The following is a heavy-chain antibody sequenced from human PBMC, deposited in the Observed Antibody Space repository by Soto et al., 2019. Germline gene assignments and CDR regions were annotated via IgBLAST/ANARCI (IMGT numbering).Heavy chain of an antibody. CDR3: ARHVGYYGSGCRRNDAFDI. J-gene: IGHJ3*02. V-gene: IGHV5-51*01. Sequence: GESLTISCKGSGYSFTSYWIGWVRQMPGKGLEWMGIIYPGDSDTRYSPSFQGQVTISADKSISTAYLQWSSLKASDTAMYYCARHVGYYGSGCRRNDAFDIWGQGTMVTVSS. CDR1: GYSFTSYW. CDR2: IYPGDSDT. D-gene: IGHD3-10*01.